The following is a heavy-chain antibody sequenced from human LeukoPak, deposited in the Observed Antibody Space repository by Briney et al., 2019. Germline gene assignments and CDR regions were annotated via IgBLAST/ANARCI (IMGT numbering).Heavy chain of an antibody. CDR2: IKQDGSER. Sequence: PGGSLRLSCVASGFTFSSYWMTWVRQAPGKGLEWVANIKQDGSERYYVDSVKGRFTISRDSAKNSLYLQMNSLRADDTAVYYCARYVLVDYWGQGTLVTVSS. CDR3: ARYVLVDY. J-gene: IGHJ4*02. CDR1: GFTFSSYW. D-gene: IGHD4/OR15-4a*01. V-gene: IGHV3-7*01.